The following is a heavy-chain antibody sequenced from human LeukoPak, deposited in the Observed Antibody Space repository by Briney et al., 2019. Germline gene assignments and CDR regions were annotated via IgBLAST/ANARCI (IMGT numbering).Heavy chain of an antibody. V-gene: IGHV3-23*01. D-gene: IGHD5-12*01. Sequence: GGSLRLSCAASGFTFDSYAMSWVRQAPGKGLEWVSVISGIGGSSTYYADSVKGRFTISRGNSKNTLYLQMNSLRAEDTAVYYCAKGYSGYDLSFDYWGQGTLVTVSS. CDR3: AKGYSGYDLSFDY. CDR1: GFTFDSYA. CDR2: ISGIGGSST. J-gene: IGHJ4*02.